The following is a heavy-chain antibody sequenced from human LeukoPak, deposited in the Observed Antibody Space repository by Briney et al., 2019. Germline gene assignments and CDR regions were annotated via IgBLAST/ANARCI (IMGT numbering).Heavy chain of an antibody. CDR2: ISGSGGST. CDR1: GFTFSSYA. Sequence: TGGSLRLSCAASGFTFSSYAMSWVRQAPGKGLEWVSAISGSGGSTYYADSVKGRFTISRDNSKNTLYLQMNSLRAEDTAVYYCAKDWGYYYDSSGDGYFDYWGQGTLVTVSS. CDR3: AKDWGYYYDSSGDGYFDY. D-gene: IGHD3-22*01. J-gene: IGHJ4*02. V-gene: IGHV3-23*01.